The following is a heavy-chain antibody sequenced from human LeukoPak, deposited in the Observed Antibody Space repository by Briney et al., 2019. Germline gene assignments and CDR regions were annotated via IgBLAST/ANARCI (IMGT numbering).Heavy chain of an antibody. CDR2: ITPNADRA. J-gene: IGHJ1*01. CDR1: GFTFGGYG. CDR3: AIMHGYYDGSGYWVQ. V-gene: IGHV3-23*01. D-gene: IGHD3-22*01. Sequence: GGSLRLSCAASGFTFGGYGMSWVRQAPGRGLEWVSFITPNADRASYADSVEGRFTISRDNPRNTLYMQMKSLRDKDTAVYYCAIMHGYYDGSGYWVQWGQGTLVTVSS.